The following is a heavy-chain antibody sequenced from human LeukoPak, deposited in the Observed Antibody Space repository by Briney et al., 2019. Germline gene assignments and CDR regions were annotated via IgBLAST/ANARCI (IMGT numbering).Heavy chain of an antibody. CDR1: GGSMTTHH. J-gene: IGHJ4*02. CDR2: VFDSGRT. D-gene: IGHD3-3*02. Sequence: SETLSLTCTVSGGSMTTHHWNWIRQTPGRGLEWIGYVFDSGRTKVNPSLKSRVTLSADTSKNQLSLRLSSVTAADTAMYYCTTIKRGDIFGYFDFWGQGILVTVSS. V-gene: IGHV4-59*11. CDR3: TTIKRGDIFGYFDF.